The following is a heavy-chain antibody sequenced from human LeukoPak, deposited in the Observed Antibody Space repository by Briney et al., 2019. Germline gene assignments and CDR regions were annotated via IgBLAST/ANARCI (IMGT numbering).Heavy chain of an antibody. CDR2: IHPGDSDT. Sequence: GESLKISCKGSGYSFISCWIAWVRHTPVKGLEWMGIIHPGDSDTRYSSSFQGQVTISVDKSITTAYMQWSSLKASDTAMYYCARLKPHNQLILGAFDIWGQGTMVTVSS. D-gene: IGHD2-2*01. CDR1: GYSFISCW. V-gene: IGHV5-51*01. J-gene: IGHJ3*02. CDR3: ARLKPHNQLILGAFDI.